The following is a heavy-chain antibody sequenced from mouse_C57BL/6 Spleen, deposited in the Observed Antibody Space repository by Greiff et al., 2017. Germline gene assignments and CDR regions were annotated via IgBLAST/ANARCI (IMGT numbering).Heavy chain of an antibody. D-gene: IGHD2-2*01. V-gene: IGHV1-7*01. Sequence: QVQLQQSGAELAKPGASVKLSCRASGYTFTSYWMHWVKQRPGQGLEWIGYINPSSGYTKYNQKFKDKATLTADKSSSTAYMQLSSLTYEDSAVYYCASYGYDEDFDVWGTGTTVTVSS. CDR1: GYTFTSYW. CDR2: INPSSGYT. J-gene: IGHJ1*03. CDR3: ASYGYDEDFDV.